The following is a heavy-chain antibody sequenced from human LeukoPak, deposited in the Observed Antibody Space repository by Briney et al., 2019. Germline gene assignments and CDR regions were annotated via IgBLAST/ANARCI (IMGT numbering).Heavy chain of an antibody. CDR2: IIPIFGTA. CDR3: ARGAATPTPFDY. Sequence: SVKVSCKASGGTFSSYAISWVRQAPGQGLEWMGGIIPIFGTANYAQKFQGRVTITADESTSTAYMGLSSLRSEDTAVYYCARGAATPTPFDYWGQGTLVTVSS. V-gene: IGHV1-69*01. J-gene: IGHJ4*02. D-gene: IGHD2-15*01. CDR1: GGTFSSYA.